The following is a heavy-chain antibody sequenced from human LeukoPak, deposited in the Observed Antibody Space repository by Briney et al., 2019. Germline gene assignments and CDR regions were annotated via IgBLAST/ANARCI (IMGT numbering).Heavy chain of an antibody. Sequence: PGGSLELSCAASGFTFSGSAMHWVRQAPGKGLEWVSAISGSGGSTYYADSVKGRFTISRDNSKNTLYLQMNSLRAEDTAVYYCAKDAERWLQYNWFDPWGQGTLVTVSS. CDR1: GFTFSGSA. CDR3: AKDAERWLQYNWFDP. J-gene: IGHJ5*02. CDR2: ISGSGGST. V-gene: IGHV3-23*01. D-gene: IGHD5-24*01.